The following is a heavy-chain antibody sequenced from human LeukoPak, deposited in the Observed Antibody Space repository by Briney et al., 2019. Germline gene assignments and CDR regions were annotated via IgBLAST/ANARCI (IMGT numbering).Heavy chain of an antibody. Sequence: ASVKVSCKASGYTLTSNAINWVRQAPGQGLEWMGWINTDTGNPTYAQGFTGRFVFSLDASVSTTYLQISSLKAEDTGVYYCARNLAARFLDGSDIWGQGTMVTVSS. CDR1: GYTLTSNA. CDR2: INTDTGNP. CDR3: ARNLAARFLDGSDI. D-gene: IGHD6-6*01. V-gene: IGHV7-4-1*02. J-gene: IGHJ3*02.